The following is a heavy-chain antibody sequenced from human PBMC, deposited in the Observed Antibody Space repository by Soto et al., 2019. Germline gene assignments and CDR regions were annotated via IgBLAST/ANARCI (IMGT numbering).Heavy chain of an antibody. CDR1: GGSISSYY. V-gene: IGHV4-59*08. J-gene: IGHJ4*02. Sequence: SETLSLTCTVSGGSISSYYWSWIRQPPGKGLEWIGYIYYSGSTNYNPSLKSRVTISVDASKNQFSLKLSSVTAADTAVYYCARQVHYGSTTFDYWGQGTLVTVPQ. CDR3: ARQVHYGSTTFDY. D-gene: IGHD3-10*01. CDR2: IYYSGST.